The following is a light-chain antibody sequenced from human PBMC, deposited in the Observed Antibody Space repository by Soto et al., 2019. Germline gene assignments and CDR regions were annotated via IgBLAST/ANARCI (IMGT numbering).Light chain of an antibody. V-gene: IGKV3D-15*01. Sequence: EIVLRQSPGTLSLSPGERATLSCRASQSVSSYLAWYQQNPGQAPRLLIYGASSRATGIPDRFSGSGSGTEFTLTISSLQSEDSAIYYCQQYNNWPSWTFGQGTKVDI. CDR3: QQYNNWPSWT. CDR1: QSVSSY. CDR2: GAS. J-gene: IGKJ1*01.